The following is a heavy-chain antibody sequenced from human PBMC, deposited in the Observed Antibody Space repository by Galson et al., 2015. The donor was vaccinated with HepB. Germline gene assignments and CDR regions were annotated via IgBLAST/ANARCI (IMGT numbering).Heavy chain of an antibody. CDR3: ARNPPETGDFDY. J-gene: IGHJ4*02. CDR1: GYTFTTYD. CDR2: MNPNSGNT. V-gene: IGHV1-8*01. D-gene: IGHD7-27*01. Sequence: SVKVSCKASGYTFTTYDINWVRQSTGQGLEWLGWMNPNSGNTGYAQKFQGRVTLTRDTSISTAYMELSGLRSDDTAVYYCARNPPETGDFDYWGQGTQVTVSS.